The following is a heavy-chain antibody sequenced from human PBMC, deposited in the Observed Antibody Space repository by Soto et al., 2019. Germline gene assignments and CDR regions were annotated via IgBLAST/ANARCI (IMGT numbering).Heavy chain of an antibody. CDR3: AKDRRLRFLEWLLPPDAFDI. D-gene: IGHD3-3*01. V-gene: IGHV3-23*01. CDR1: GFTFSSYA. J-gene: IGHJ3*02. Sequence: SGGSLRLSCAASGFTFSSYAMSWVRQAPGKGLEWVSAISGSGGSTYYADSVKGRFTISRDNSKNTLYLQMNSLRAVDTAVYYCAKDRRLRFLEWLLPPDAFDIWGQGTMVTVSS. CDR2: ISGSGGST.